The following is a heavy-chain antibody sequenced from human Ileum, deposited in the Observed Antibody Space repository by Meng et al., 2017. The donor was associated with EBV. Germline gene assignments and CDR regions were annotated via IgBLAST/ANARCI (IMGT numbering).Heavy chain of an antibody. V-gene: IGHV4-4*02. CDR2: IYHSRST. Sequence: VLFQDSAPGHVKPSGTLSLVCDVSGASIGGSYLWTWVRQPPEKGLEWIGEIYHSRSTNYNPSLKSRLTLSVDKSKSQFSLELISVTAADTAVYYCARGRRFGSGRYALDYWGHGTRV. J-gene: IGHJ4*01. CDR1: GASIGGSYL. CDR3: ARGRRFGSGRYALDY. D-gene: IGHD3-10*01.